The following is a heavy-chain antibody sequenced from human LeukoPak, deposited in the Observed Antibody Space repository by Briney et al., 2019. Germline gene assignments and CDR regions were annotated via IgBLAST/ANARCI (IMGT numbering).Heavy chain of an antibody. D-gene: IGHD2-8*02. CDR1: GGSFSGYW. V-gene: IGHV4-34*12. CDR3: ARRDGPLVRYSY. J-gene: IGHJ4*02. Sequence: SETLSLTCAVYGGSFSGYWWSWIRQPPGKGLEWIGEIIRTGNTNYNPSLKSRVTVSVDTSKNQFSLKLSSVTAADTAVYYCARRDGPLVRYSYWGQGTLVTVSS. CDR2: IIRTGNT.